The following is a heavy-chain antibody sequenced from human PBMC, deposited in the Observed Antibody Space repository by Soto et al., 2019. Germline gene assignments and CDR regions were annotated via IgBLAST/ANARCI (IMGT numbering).Heavy chain of an antibody. V-gene: IGHV3-21*06. D-gene: IGHD2-15*01. CDR3: ARDFWGEDCSGGSSSSSGMDA. Sequence: EVQLVESGGGLVKPGGSLRLSCAASGFTFSSYSMNWVRQAPGKGLEWVSSISSSSSYIYYADSVKGRFTISRDNAKNSRYLKLTGRGAGDRVVYYCARDFWGEDCSGGSSSSSGMDAWGQGTPVTVSS. J-gene: IGHJ6*02. CDR2: ISSSSSYI. CDR1: GFTFSSYS.